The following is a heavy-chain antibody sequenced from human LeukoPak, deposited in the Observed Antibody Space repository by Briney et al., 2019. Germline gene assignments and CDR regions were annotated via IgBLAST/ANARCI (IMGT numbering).Heavy chain of an antibody. Sequence: GGSLRLSCAASGFTFSSYSMNWVRQAPGKGLEWASYISTSSSAIYYADSVKGRFTISRDNAKNSLYLQMNSLRAEDTALYYCARRSSGWSLDYWGQGTLVSVSS. V-gene: IGHV3-48*01. CDR2: ISTSSSAI. J-gene: IGHJ4*02. CDR1: GFTFSSYS. D-gene: IGHD6-19*01. CDR3: ARRSSGWSLDY.